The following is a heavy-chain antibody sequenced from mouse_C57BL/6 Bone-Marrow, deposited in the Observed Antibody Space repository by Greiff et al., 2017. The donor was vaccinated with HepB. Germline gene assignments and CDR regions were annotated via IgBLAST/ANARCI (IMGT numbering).Heavy chain of an antibody. CDR3: ASAIYYGYPWFAY. CDR1: GFSLTSYG. V-gene: IGHV2-6*01. D-gene: IGHD2-2*01. CDR2: IWGVGST. Sequence: VQLKESGPGLVAPSQSLSITCTVSGFSLTSYGVDWVRQSPGKGLEWLGVIWGVGSTNYNSALKSRLSISKDNSKSQVFLKMNSLQTDDTAMYYCASAIYYGYPWFAYWGQGTLVTVSA. J-gene: IGHJ3*01.